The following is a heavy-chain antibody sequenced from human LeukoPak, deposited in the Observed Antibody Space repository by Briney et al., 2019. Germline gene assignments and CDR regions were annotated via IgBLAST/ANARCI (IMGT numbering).Heavy chain of an antibody. D-gene: IGHD3-22*01. CDR2: IYYSGST. CDR3: ARERYYYDSSAPAVGAFDI. V-gene: IGHV4-30-4*01. CDR1: GGSISSGDHY. Sequence: PSETLSLTCTVSGGSISSGDHYWSWIRQPPGKGLEWIGYIYYSGSTYYNPSLKSRVTISVDTSKNQFSLKLSSVTAADTAVYYCARERYYYDSSAPAVGAFDIWGQGTMVTVSS. J-gene: IGHJ3*02.